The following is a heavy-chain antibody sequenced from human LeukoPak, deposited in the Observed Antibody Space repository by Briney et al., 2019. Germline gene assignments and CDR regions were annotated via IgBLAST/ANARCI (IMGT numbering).Heavy chain of an antibody. CDR3: ARGVRDGYNSVNY. CDR1: GYTFTSYD. J-gene: IGHJ4*02. Sequence: EASVKVSCKASGYTFTSYDINWVRQATGQGPEWMGWMNPNSCNTGYAQKFQGRVTMTRNTSISTAYMELSSLRSEDTAVYYCARGVRDGYNSVNYWGQGTLVTVSS. V-gene: IGHV1-8*01. D-gene: IGHD5-24*01. CDR2: MNPNSCNT.